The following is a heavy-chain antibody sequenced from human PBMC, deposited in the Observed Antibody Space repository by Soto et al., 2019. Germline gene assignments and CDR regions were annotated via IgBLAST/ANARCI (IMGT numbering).Heavy chain of an antibody. CDR3: ARGPDYKLRGLEY. V-gene: IGHV3-11*01. Sequence: SLRLSWAASGFTFSDYYMIWIRQAPGKGLEWVSYISSSGSTIYYADSVKGRFTISRDNAKNSLYLQMNSLRAEDTAVYYCARGPDYKLRGLEYWVQGTSVTVSP. CDR1: GFTFSDYY. J-gene: IGHJ4*02. D-gene: IGHD4-4*01. CDR2: ISSSGSTI.